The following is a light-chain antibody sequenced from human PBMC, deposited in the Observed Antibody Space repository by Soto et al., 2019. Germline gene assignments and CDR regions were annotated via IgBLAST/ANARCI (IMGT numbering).Light chain of an antibody. CDR2: WAS. CDR3: QQYYSLNLI. V-gene: IGKV4-1*01. CDR1: QSVLYNSNKKNY. J-gene: IGKJ4*01. Sequence: DIVMTQSPDSLAVSLGERATINCRSSQSVLYNSNKKNYLAWYQQKSGQPPKLLIYWASTRESGVPDRFSGSGSGTDFTLTISSLQAEDVAVYYCQQYYSLNLICCGGTKVDIK.